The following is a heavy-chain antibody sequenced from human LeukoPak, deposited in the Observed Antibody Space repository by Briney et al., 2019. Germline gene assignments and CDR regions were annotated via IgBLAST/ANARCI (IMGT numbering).Heavy chain of an antibody. CDR1: GGSISSYY. CDR2: IYYSGST. J-gene: IGHJ6*03. CDR3: AREEQVRYYDSSGYWENYYYMDV. D-gene: IGHD3-22*01. V-gene: IGHV4-59*12. Sequence: PSETLSLTCTVSGGSISSYYWSWIRQPPGKGLGWIGYIYYSGSTNYNPSLKSRVTISVDTSKNQFSLKLSSVTAADTAVYYCAREEQVRYYDSSGYWENYYYMDVWGKGTTVTISS.